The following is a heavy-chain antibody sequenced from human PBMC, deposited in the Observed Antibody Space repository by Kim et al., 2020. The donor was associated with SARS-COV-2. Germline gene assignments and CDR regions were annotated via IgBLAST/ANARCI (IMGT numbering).Heavy chain of an antibody. CDR2: INYDGSST. CDR3: ARRRLQGQDACDI. J-gene: IGHJ3*02. V-gene: IGHV3-74*01. CDR1: GFTFRNYW. Sequence: GGSLRLSCAASGFTFRNYWMHWVRQAPGKGLVWVSRINYDGSSTSSADSVRGRFTISTDNAKSTLFLQMNTLTSEDTAMYYCARRRLQGQDACDIWGQG.